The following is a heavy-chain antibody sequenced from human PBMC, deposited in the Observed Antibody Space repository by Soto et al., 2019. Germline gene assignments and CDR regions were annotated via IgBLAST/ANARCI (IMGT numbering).Heavy chain of an antibody. CDR3: AKDAPRSGTSELWYYYYMDV. D-gene: IGHD2-15*01. V-gene: IGHV3-23*01. Sequence: GGSLRLSCAASGFTFSSYAMSWVRQAPGKGLEWVSAISGSGGSTYYADSVKGRFTISRDNSKNTLYLQMNSLRAEDTAVYYCAKDAPRSGTSELWYYYYMDVWGKGTTVTVSS. CDR2: ISGSGGST. CDR1: GFTFSSYA. J-gene: IGHJ6*03.